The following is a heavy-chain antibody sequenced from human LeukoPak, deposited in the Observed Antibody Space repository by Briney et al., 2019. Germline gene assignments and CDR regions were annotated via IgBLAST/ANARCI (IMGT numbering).Heavy chain of an antibody. CDR3: ARVRVGTVTGAFDI. V-gene: IGHV4-39*07. J-gene: IGHJ3*02. D-gene: IGHD1-26*01. CDR2: IYYSGST. CDR1: GGSISSSSYY. Sequence: SETLSLTCTVSGGSISSSSYYWGWIRQPPGKGLEWIGSIYYSGSTYYNPSLKSRVTISADTSKNQFSLKLSSVTAADTAVYYCARVRVGTVTGAFDIWGQGTMVTVSS.